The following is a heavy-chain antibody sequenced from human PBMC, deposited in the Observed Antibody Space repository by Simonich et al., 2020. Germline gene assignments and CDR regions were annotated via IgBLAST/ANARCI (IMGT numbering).Heavy chain of an antibody. CDR3: ARERAARYYYYYYMDV. D-gene: IGHD6-6*01. J-gene: IGHJ6*03. V-gene: IGHV1-2*02. CDR2: DKHNSGGR. CDR1: GYTFTGYY. Sequence: QVQLVQSGAEVKKPGASVKVSCKASGYTFTGYYMHWVRQAPGQGLRRKGWDKHNSGGRNNAQKLQGRGTMTRDTSISTAYMELSRLRSDDTAVYYCARERAARYYYYYYMDVWGKGTTVTVSS.